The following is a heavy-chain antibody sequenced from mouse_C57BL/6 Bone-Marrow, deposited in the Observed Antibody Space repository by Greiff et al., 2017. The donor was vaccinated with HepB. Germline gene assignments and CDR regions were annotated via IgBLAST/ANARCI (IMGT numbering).Heavy chain of an antibody. V-gene: IGHV2-2*01. Sequence: QVQLKESGPGLVQPSQSLSITCTVSGFSLTSYGVTWVRQSPGKGLEWLGVIWSGGSTDYNAAFISRRSISKDNSKSQVFFKRNSLQAYDTAIYYCARNPPYDGYYGWFAYWGQGTLVTVSA. CDR2: IWSGGST. D-gene: IGHD2-3*01. J-gene: IGHJ3*01. CDR1: GFSLTSYG. CDR3: ARNPPYDGYYGWFAY.